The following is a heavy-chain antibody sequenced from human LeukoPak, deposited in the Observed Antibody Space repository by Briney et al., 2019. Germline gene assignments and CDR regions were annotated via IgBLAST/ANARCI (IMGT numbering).Heavy chain of an antibody. J-gene: IGHJ6*02. CDR1: GGSISSGGYY. CDR3: ARNSLYCSSTSCYSAHYYGMDV. D-gene: IGHD2-2*01. Sequence: SQTLSLTCTVSGGSISSGGYYWSWIRQHPGKGLEWIGYIYYSGSTYYNPSLKSRVTISVDTSKNQFSLKLSSVTAADTAVYYCARNSLYCSSTSCYSAHYYGMDVWDQGTTVTVSS. V-gene: IGHV4-31*03. CDR2: IYYSGST.